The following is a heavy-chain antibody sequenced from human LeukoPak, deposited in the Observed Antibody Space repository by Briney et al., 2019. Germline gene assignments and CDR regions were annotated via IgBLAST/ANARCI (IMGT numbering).Heavy chain of an antibody. V-gene: IGHV3-74*01. Sequence: GGSLRLSCAASGFTLSSYWMYWVRQAPGKGLVWVSHINSDGSFTPYADSVKGRFTISRDNAKNTLYLQMNSLRAEDTAVYYCAKEAFVYSGYYPLDYWGQGTLVTVSS. CDR3: AKEAFVYSGYYPLDY. D-gene: IGHD3-22*01. J-gene: IGHJ4*02. CDR2: INSDGSFT. CDR1: GFTLSSYW.